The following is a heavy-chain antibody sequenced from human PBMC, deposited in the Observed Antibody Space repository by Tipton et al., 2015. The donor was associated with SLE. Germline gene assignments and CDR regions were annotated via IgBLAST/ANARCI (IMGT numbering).Heavy chain of an antibody. D-gene: IGHD2-2*01. J-gene: IGHJ4*02. CDR2: FHSSGTT. CDR1: GSSVSSYH. Sequence: TLSLTCTVSGSSVSSYHWSWIRQPPGKGLEWIAYFHSSGTTDSNPSFMSRLTLSVQTSANQFSLKLTSVTAADTATYYCARDRLTSAAVSYFDSWGQGVLVTVSS. V-gene: IGHV4-59*02. CDR3: ARDRLTSAAVSYFDS.